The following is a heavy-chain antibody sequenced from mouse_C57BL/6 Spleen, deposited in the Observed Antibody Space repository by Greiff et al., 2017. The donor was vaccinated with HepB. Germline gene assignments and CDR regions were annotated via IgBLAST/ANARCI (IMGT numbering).Heavy chain of an antibody. J-gene: IGHJ2*01. CDR2: IDPENGDT. Sequence: VQLQQSGAELVRPGASVKLSCTASGFNIKDDYMHWVKQRPEQGLEWIGWIDPENGDTEYASKFQGKATITADTSSNTAYLQLSSLTSEDTAVYYCTRIYYYGLDYWGQGTTLTVSS. CDR3: TRIYYYGLDY. D-gene: IGHD1-1*01. CDR1: GFNIKDDY. V-gene: IGHV14-4*01.